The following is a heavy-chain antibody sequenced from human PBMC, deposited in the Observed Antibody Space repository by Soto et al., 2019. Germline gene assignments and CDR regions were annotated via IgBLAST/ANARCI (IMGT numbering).Heavy chain of an antibody. Sequence: GPEVKKPGASVKVSCKVSGFTFSNHGLSWVRQAPGQGLEWMGWISGYNGHTNYAQKFQGRVTVTTDTSTTTGTRTVYMELRSPTSGATAVYYCARVGGDFDYVWGTPRALDYRGQGTLVTVSS. D-gene: IGHD3-16*01. J-gene: IGHJ4*01. CDR1: GFTFSNHG. CDR3: ARVGGDFDYVWGTPRALDY. CDR2: ISGYNGHT. V-gene: IGHV1-18*01.